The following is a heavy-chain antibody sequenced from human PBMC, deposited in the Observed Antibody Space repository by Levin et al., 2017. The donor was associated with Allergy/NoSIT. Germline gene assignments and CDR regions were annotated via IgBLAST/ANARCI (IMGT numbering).Heavy chain of an antibody. D-gene: IGHD3-22*01. CDR1: GYSISSGYY. Sequence: PSETLSLTCAVSGYSISSGYYWGWIRQPPGKGLEWIGSIYHSGSTYYNPSLKSRVTISVDTSKNQFSLKLSSVTAADTAVYYCARVAYYYDSSGYSEYYFDYWGQGTLVTVSS. CDR3: ARVAYYYDSSGYSEYYFDY. CDR2: IYHSGST. V-gene: IGHV4-38-2*01. J-gene: IGHJ4*02.